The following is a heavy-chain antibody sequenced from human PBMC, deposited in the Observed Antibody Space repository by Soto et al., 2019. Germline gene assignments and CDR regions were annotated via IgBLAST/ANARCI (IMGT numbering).Heavy chain of an antibody. CDR2: INTSGGST. D-gene: IGHD6-13*01. J-gene: IGHJ4*02. V-gene: IGHV1-46*01. CDR1: GYTFTSYF. CDR3: AREDCGYSSSWYTHY. Sequence: QVQLVQSGAEVETPGASVKVSCKASGYTFTSYFMHWVRQAPGPGLEWMGIINTSGGSTSYAQKFQGRVTMTRETCTSTGYMELSSLRSEDTAVYYCAREDCGYSSSWYTHYWGQGTLGSVSA.